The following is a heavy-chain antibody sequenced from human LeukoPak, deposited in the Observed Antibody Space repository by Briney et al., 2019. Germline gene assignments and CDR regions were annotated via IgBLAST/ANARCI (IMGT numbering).Heavy chain of an antibody. CDR2: ISSSSSYI. CDR1: GFTFSSYS. J-gene: IGHJ4*02. D-gene: IGHD2-21*02. CDR3: AREEGTDCGGDCYSGY. Sequence: PGGSLSLSCAASGFTFSSYSMNWVRQAPGKGLEWVSSISSSSSYIYYADSVKGRFTISRDNAKNSLYLQMNSLRAEDTAVYYCAREEGTDCGGDCYSGYWGQGTLVTVSS. V-gene: IGHV3-21*01.